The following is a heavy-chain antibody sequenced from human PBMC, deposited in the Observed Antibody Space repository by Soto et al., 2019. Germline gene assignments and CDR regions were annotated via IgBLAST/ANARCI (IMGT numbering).Heavy chain of an antibody. D-gene: IGHD4-17*01. J-gene: IGHJ6*02. Sequence: QVQLVESGGGVVQPGRSLRLSCAASGFTFSSYAMHWVRQAPGKGLEWVAVISYDGSNKYYADSVKGRFTISRDNSKNTXSLQMNSLRAEDTAVYYCARVYGDYGRGYYYYGMDVWGQGTTVTVSS. CDR2: ISYDGSNK. CDR3: ARVYGDYGRGYYYYGMDV. CDR1: GFTFSSYA. V-gene: IGHV3-30-3*01.